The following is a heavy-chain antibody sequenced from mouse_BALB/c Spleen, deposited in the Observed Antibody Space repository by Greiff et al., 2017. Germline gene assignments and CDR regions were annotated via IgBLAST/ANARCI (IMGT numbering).Heavy chain of an antibody. V-gene: IGHV5-4*02. Sequence: DVKLVESGGGLVKPGGSLKLSCAASGFTFSDYYMYWVRQTPEKRLEWVATISDGGSYTYYPDSVKGRFTISRDNAKNNLYLQMSSLKSEDTAMYYCAREDYGKRYFDVWGAGTTVTVSS. J-gene: IGHJ1*01. D-gene: IGHD2-1*01. CDR1: GFTFSDYY. CDR2: ISDGGSYT. CDR3: AREDYGKRYFDV.